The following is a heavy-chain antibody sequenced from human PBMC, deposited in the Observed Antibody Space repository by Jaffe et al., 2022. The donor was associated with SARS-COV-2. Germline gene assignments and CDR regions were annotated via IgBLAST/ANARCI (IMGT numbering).Heavy chain of an antibody. CDR3: ATWLGYCSSTSCYGWFDP. CDR2: IYYSGST. Sequence: QLQLQESGPGLVKPSETLSLTCTVSGGSISSSSYYWGWIRQPPGKGLEWIGSIYYSGSTYYNPSLKSRVTISVDTSKNQFSLKLSSVTAADTAVYYCATWLGYCSSTSCYGWFDPWGQGTLVTVSS. CDR1: GGSISSSSYY. J-gene: IGHJ5*02. V-gene: IGHV4-39*01. D-gene: IGHD2-2*01.